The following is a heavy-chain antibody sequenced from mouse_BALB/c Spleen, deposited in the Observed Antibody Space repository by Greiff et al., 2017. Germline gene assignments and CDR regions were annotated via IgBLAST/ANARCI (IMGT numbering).Heavy chain of an antibody. CDR1: GFTFSSYG. CDR2: ISSGGSYT. Sequence: DVHLVESGGDLVKPGGSLKLSCAASGFTFSSYGMSWVRQTPDKRLEWVATISSGGSYTYYPDSVKGRFTISRDNAKNTLYLQMSSLKSEDTAMYYCARQGNYYGSIYYYAMDYWGQGTSVTVSS. D-gene: IGHD1-1*01. CDR3: ARQGNYYGSIYYYAMDY. J-gene: IGHJ4*01. V-gene: IGHV5-6*01.